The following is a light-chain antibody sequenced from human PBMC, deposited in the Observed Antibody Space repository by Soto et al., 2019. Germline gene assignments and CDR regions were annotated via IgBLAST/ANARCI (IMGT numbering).Light chain of an antibody. CDR1: QGISSY. CDR2: AAS. Sequence: IHLTQSPSSLSASVGDRVTITCRASQGISSYLAWYQQIPGKAPKLLIYAASTLQSGVPSRFSGSGSGTDFTLTISSLQPEDFATYYCQQLNSYPLTFGGGTKVDIK. CDR3: QQLNSYPLT. J-gene: IGKJ4*01. V-gene: IGKV1-9*01.